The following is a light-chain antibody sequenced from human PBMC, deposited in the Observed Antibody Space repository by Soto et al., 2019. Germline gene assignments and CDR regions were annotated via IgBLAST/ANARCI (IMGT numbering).Light chain of an antibody. CDR1: ISDVGGYNY. CDR2: EVS. J-gene: IGLJ3*02. CDR3: CSYTSSSWV. Sequence: QSALPQPASVSGSPGQSITISCTGTISDVGGYNYVSWYQQHPGKAPKLMIYEVSNRPSGVSNRFSGSKSGDTASLTISGLQAEDEAHYYCCSYTSSSWVFGGGTKLTVL. V-gene: IGLV2-14*01.